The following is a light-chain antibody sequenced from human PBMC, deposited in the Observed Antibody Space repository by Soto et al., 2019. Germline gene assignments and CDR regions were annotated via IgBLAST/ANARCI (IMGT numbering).Light chain of an antibody. CDR1: ESVGYN. J-gene: IGKJ1*01. Sequence: EIEMTQSPAILSLSPGEGATLSCRTSESVGYNLAWYQQKPGQAPRLLIYDASNRATGIPDRFSGIGSGTDFTLTISSLEPEDFATYYCQQRSTWPRTFGLGTKVDIK. CDR2: DAS. CDR3: QQRSTWPRT. V-gene: IGKV3-11*01.